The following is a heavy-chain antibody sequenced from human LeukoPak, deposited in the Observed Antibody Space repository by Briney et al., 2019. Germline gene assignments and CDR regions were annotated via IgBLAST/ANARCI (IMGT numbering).Heavy chain of an antibody. CDR3: ARGLTAYYFDY. J-gene: IGHJ4*02. V-gene: IGHV4-34*01. D-gene: IGHD4/OR15-4a*01. CDR1: GGSFSGYY. CDR2: INHSGST. Sequence: SETLSLTCAVYGGSFSGYYWSWIRQPPGKGLEWIGEINHSGSTNYNPSLKSRVTILVDTSKNQFSLKLSSVTAADTAVYYCARGLTAYYFDYGGQGTLVTVSS.